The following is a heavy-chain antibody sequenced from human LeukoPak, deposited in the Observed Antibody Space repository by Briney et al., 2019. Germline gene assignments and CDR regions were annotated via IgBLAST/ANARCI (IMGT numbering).Heavy chain of an antibody. J-gene: IGHJ4*02. CDR3: TLYDY. D-gene: IGHD2-2*02. CDR1: GYSFTSQD. Sequence: ASVKVSCKTSGYSFTSQDMHWVRQAPGQRLEWVGCISPDNGNAQYSQEFQGRVTITGDTSARTAYMELSSLRSEDMAVYYCTLYDYWGQGTLVTVSS. CDR2: ISPDNGNA. V-gene: IGHV1-3*03.